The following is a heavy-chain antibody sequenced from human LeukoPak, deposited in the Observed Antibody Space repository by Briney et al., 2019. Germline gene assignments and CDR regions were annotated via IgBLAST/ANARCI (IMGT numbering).Heavy chain of an antibody. CDR1: GDSVSSNSAA. J-gene: IGHJ4*02. CDR3: TRRKGSCTNAICLYYFDS. V-gene: IGHV6-1*01. D-gene: IGHD2-8*01. Sequence: SQTLSLTCAISGDSVSSNSAAWTWIRQSPSRGLEWLGRTFYRSRWYSDYAVSLKSRITINPDTSTNQFSLHLNSVTPEDTAIYYCTRRKGSCTNAICLYYFDSWGPGHLVTVSS. CDR2: TFYRSRWYS.